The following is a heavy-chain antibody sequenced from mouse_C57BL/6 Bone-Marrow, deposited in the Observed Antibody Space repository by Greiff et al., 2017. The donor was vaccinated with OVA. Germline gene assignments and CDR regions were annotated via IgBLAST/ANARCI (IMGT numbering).Heavy chain of an antibody. CDR2: IHPNSGST. CDR3: ARVLGLWYFDV. D-gene: IGHD4-1*01. V-gene: IGHV1-64*01. J-gene: IGHJ1*03. CDR1: GYTFTSYW. Sequence: VQLQQPGAELVKPGASVKLSCKASGYTFTSYWMHWVKQRPGQGLEWIGMIHPNSGSTNYNEKFKSKATLTVDKSSSTAYMQLSSLTSEDSAVYYCARVLGLWYFDVWGTGTTVTVSS.